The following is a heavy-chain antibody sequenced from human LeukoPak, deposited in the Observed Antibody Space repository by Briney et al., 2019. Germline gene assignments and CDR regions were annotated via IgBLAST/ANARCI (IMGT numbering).Heavy chain of an antibody. Sequence: ASVKVSCKASGYTFTSYGISWVRQAPGQGLEWMGWINAYNGNTNYAQKLQGRITMTTDTSTSTAYMELRSLRSDDTAVYYCARGGGYCSSTSCYVFDYWGQGTLVTVSS. CDR1: GYTFTSYG. CDR2: INAYNGNT. J-gene: IGHJ4*02. D-gene: IGHD2-2*01. V-gene: IGHV1-18*04. CDR3: ARGGGYCSSTSCYVFDY.